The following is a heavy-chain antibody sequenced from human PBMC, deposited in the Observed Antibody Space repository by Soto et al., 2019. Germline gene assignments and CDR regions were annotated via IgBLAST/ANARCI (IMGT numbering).Heavy chain of an antibody. CDR2: ISAYNGNT. CDR1: GYTFTSYG. CDR3: ARAAVGGSYYGRGAFDI. J-gene: IGHJ3*02. V-gene: IGHV1-18*01. D-gene: IGHD1-26*01. Sequence: QVQLVQSGAEVKKPGASVKVSCKASGYTFTSYGISWVRQAPGQGLEWMGWISAYNGNTNYAQKLQGRVTRTTETSTSTAYMELGSLRSDDTAVYYCARAAVGGSYYGRGAFDIWGQGTMVTVSS.